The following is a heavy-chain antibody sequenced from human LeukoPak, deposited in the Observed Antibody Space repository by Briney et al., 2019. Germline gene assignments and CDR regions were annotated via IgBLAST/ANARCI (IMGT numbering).Heavy chain of an antibody. D-gene: IGHD6-13*01. J-gene: IGHJ6*03. CDR3: AKEGYSRGYYSYYYMDV. CDR2: ISYDGSNK. CDR1: GFTFSRYG. Sequence: GGSLRLSCAASGFTFSRYGMHWVRQAPGKGLGWVAAISYDGSNKYYADSVKGRFTISRDNSKNTLYVQMNSLRAEDTAVYYCAKEGYSRGYYSYYYMDVWGKGTTVTVSS. V-gene: IGHV3-30*04.